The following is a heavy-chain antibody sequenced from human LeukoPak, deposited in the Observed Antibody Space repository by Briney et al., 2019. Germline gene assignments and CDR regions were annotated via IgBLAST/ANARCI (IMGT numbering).Heavy chain of an antibody. J-gene: IGHJ4*02. Sequence: GGSLRLSCAASGFTVGSNYMSWVRQAPGKGLEWVSIIYLGGSTNYADSVKGRFTISRDTSKNTLYLQMNSLRAEDTAVYYCARLSANSSAYFFDYWGQGTLVTVSS. CDR1: GFTVGSNY. V-gene: IGHV3-66*04. CDR3: ARLSANSSAYFFDY. D-gene: IGHD3-22*01. CDR2: IYLGGST.